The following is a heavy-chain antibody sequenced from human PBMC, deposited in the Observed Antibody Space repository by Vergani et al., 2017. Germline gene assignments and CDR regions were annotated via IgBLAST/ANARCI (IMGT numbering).Heavy chain of an antibody. J-gene: IGHJ4*02. CDR3: ATIGYRRWGYYFDY. D-gene: IGHD2-2*02. V-gene: IGHV4-4*03. CDR2: ICHTEDT. Sequence: QVQLQESGPGLVKPPGTLSLTCAVSGDSIISNNCWTWVRQPPGKGLGWIGEICHTEDTKYSPSLKSRVTVSVDKSRNLFYLRLNSVTAADTAVYYCATIGYRRWGYYFDYWGQGILVTVSS. CDR1: GDSIISNNC.